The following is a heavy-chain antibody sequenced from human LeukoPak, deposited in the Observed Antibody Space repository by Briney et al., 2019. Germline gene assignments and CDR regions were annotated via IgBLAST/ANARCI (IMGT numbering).Heavy chain of an antibody. CDR1: GFTFSSSS. V-gene: IGHV3-48*01. Sequence: GGSLRLSCAASGFTFSSSSMNLVRQAPGKGLEWVSYISSSSANIYYADSVKGRLTISRDNAKNSLFLQMNSLRAEDTAVYYCARGRSGYYFDYWGQGTLVTVSS. CDR3: ARGRSGYYFDY. CDR2: ISSSSANI. J-gene: IGHJ4*02. D-gene: IGHD6-25*01.